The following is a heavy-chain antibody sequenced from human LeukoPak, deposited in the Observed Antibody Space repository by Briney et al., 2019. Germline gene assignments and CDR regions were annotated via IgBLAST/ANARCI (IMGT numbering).Heavy chain of an antibody. Sequence: GGSLRLSCTASGFTFSDAWMNWVRQSPGKGLEWVGRIKSKTDGGTTDYAAPVQGRFTFSRDDSKNTLYLQMNSLKIEDTAVYFCTTTTTVGATTWFVPWGQGTLVTVSS. CDR3: TTTTTVGATTWFVP. CDR2: IKSKTDGGTT. J-gene: IGHJ5*02. V-gene: IGHV3-15*07. CDR1: GFTFSDAW. D-gene: IGHD1-26*01.